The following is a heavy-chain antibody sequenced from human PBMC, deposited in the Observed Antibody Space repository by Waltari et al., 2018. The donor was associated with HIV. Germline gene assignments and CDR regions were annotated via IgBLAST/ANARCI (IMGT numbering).Heavy chain of an antibody. V-gene: IGHV3-48*01. Sequence: EVQLVEFGGGLVQPGGSLRLSCAASGFTFSSYSMNWVRQAPEKGLEWVSYISSSSSTIYSADSVKGRFTISRDNAKNSLYLQMNSLRAEDTAVYYCARSKYSSSSGFDLWGRGTLVTVSS. D-gene: IGHD6-6*01. CDR3: ARSKYSSSSGFDL. J-gene: IGHJ2*01. CDR2: ISSSSSTI. CDR1: GFTFSSYS.